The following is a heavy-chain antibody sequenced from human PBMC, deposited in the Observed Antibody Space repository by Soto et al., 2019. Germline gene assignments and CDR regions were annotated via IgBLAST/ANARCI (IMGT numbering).Heavy chain of an antibody. CDR1: GFTFSSYA. D-gene: IGHD5-18*01. J-gene: IGHJ6*02. V-gene: IGHV3-23*01. CDR2: ISGSGGST. Sequence: GGSLRLSCAASGFTFSSYAMNWVRQAPGKGLEWVSAISGSGGSTYYADSVKGRFTISRDKSKNTLYLELRSLRSDDTAVYFCARDPGFGFGYSYAFAMDVWGQGTTVTVSS. CDR3: ARDPGFGFGYSYAFAMDV.